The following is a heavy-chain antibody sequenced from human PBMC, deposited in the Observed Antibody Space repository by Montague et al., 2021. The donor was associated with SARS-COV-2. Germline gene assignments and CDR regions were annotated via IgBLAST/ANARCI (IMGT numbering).Heavy chain of an antibody. CDR1: GGSISSSSYY. D-gene: IGHD2-2*02. CDR2: IYYSGST. Sequence: SETLSLTCTVSGGSISSSSYYWGWIRQAPGKGLEWIGSIYYSGSTYYNPSLKSRVTISVDTSKNQFSLKLSSVTAADTAVYYCARDPRRQPLLYPIGDSYCGMDVWGQGTTVTVSS. CDR3: ARDPRRQPLLYPIGDSYCGMDV. J-gene: IGHJ6*02. V-gene: IGHV4-39*07.